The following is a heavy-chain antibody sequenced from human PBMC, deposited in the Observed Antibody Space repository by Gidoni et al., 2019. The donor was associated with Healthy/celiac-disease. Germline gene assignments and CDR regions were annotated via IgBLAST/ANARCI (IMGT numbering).Heavy chain of an antibody. Sequence: EVRWLEPGGAWVQPGGPLRASCAASGSTFSSIARSWVRQAPGKGLEWVSAISGSGGSTYYADSVKGRFTISRDNSKNTLYLQMNSLRAEDTAVYYCAKGRYYDSSGHYYFDYWGQGTLVTVSS. V-gene: IGHV3-23*01. CDR1: GSTFSSIA. CDR2: ISGSGGST. J-gene: IGHJ4*02. CDR3: AKGRYYDSSGHYYFDY. D-gene: IGHD3-22*01.